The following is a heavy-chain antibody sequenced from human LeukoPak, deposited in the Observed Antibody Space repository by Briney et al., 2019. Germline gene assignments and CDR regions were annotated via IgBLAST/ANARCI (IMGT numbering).Heavy chain of an antibody. Sequence: PGGSLRLSCAASGFTVTNAWMTWVRQAPGKGLEWVGRIKRKTDGETIDYTEPVKGSFTISRDDSKNTLYLQMNSLKTEDTAVYYCTTIKSGYYFVLDYWGQGTLVTVSS. CDR3: TTIKSGYYFVLDY. CDR1: GFTVTNAW. J-gene: IGHJ4*02. D-gene: IGHD3-22*01. V-gene: IGHV3-15*01. CDR2: IKRKTDGETI.